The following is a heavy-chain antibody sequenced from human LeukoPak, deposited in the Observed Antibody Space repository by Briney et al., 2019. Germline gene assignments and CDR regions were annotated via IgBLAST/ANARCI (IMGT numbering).Heavy chain of an antibody. CDR3: VRTGYRTNINWFDP. V-gene: IGHV3-23*01. J-gene: IGHJ5*02. D-gene: IGHD2-15*01. Sequence: QPGGTLRVSCRASGLIFSENGMSWIRQAPGKGLEWVSAISGSGNNTYFADSVKGRFTISRDNSRSTMFLQMNSLRTEDTAMYYCVRTGYRTNINWFDPWGQGTLVTVSS. CDR1: GLIFSENG. CDR2: ISGSGNNT.